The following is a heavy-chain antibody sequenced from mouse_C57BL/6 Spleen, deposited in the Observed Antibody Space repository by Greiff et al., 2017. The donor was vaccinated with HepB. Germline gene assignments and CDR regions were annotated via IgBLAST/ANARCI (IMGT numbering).Heavy chain of an antibody. CDR2: IDPETGGT. V-gene: IGHV1-15*01. D-gene: IGHD1-2*01. CDR3: TRRGTAGWYFDV. CDR1: GYTFTDYE. Sequence: PVQQSGAELVRPGASVTLSCKASGYTFTDYEMHWVKQTPVHGLEWIGAIDPETGGTAYNQKFKGKAILTADKSSSTAYMELRSLTSEGSAVYYCTRRGTAGWYFDVWGTGTTVTVSS. J-gene: IGHJ1*03.